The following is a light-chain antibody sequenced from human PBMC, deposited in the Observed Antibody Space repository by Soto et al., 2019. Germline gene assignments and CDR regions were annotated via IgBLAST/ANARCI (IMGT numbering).Light chain of an antibody. CDR2: KVS. CDR1: QSLVYSDGNTY. J-gene: IGKJ3*01. Sequence: DVVMTQSPLSLPVTLGQPASISCRSSQSLVYSDGNTYLNWFQQRPGQSPRRLIYKVSKRDSGVPDRCSGSWSGTDFTLKISRVEAEDVGVYYCMEGTHWPPFTFGPGTKVDIK. V-gene: IGKV2-30*01. CDR3: MEGTHWPPFT.